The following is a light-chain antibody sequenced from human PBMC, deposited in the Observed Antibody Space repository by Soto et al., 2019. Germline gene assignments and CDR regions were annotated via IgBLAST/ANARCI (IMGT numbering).Light chain of an antibody. Sequence: DIVMTQSPDSLAVSLGERATINCKSSQSVLYSSNNKNYLAWYQQEPGQPPKLLIYWASTRESGVPDRFSGSGSGTDFTLTISSLQAEDVAVYYCQQSYTTPYTFGQGTKLEIK. CDR2: WAS. CDR1: QSVLYSSNNKNY. J-gene: IGKJ2*01. V-gene: IGKV4-1*01. CDR3: QQSYTTPYT.